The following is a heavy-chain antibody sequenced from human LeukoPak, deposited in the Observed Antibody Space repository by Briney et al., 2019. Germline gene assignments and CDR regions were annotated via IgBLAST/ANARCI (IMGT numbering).Heavy chain of an antibody. Sequence: GGSLRLSCAASGFTFGSYAMSWVRLAPGKGLEWASAISGSGGSTYYADSVKGRFTVSRDNSENTLYLQMDSLRAEDTAVYYCARDIGGLDGDGLDYWGQGALVTVSS. CDR1: GFTFGSYA. CDR3: ARDIGGLDGDGLDY. J-gene: IGHJ4*02. V-gene: IGHV3-23*01. D-gene: IGHD4-17*01. CDR2: ISGSGGST.